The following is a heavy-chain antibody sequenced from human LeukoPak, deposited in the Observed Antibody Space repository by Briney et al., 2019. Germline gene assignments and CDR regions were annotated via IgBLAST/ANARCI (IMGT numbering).Heavy chain of an antibody. CDR3: AREGAAPMYHYYMDV. D-gene: IGHD2-2*01. CDR2: INYSGST. CDR1: GGSISSYY. V-gene: IGHV4-59*01. J-gene: IGHJ6*03. Sequence: SETLSLTCTVSGGSISSYYWSWIRQPPGKGLEWIGYINYSGSTNYNPSLKSRVTISLDTSKNQFSLKLNSVTAADTAVYYCAREGAAPMYHYYMDVWGKGTTVTVSS.